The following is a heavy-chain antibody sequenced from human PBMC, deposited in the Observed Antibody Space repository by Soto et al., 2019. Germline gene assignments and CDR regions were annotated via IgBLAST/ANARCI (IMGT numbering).Heavy chain of an antibody. J-gene: IGHJ6*03. D-gene: IGHD3-9*01. CDR1: GYTFTSYD. V-gene: IGHV1-8*01. CDR2: MNPNSGNT. CDR3: ARGPTYDILTGYYLYYYYYYMDV. Sequence: ASVKVSCKASGYTFTSYDINWVRQATGQGLEWMGWMNPNSGNTGYAQKFQGRVTMTRNTSISTAYMELSSLRSEDTAVYYCARGPTYDILTGYYLYYYYYYMDVWGKGTTVTVS.